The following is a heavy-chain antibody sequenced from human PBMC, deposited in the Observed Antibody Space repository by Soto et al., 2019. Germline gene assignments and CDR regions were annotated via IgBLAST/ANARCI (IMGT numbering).Heavy chain of an antibody. D-gene: IGHD6-19*01. J-gene: IGHJ4*02. Sequence: QVQLRESGPGLVKPSETLSLTCTVSGGSITSFYWSGVRQPPGKGLERIGYIYYNGNTNYNPSLKSRVTISVDTSKNQFSLNLSSVTAADTAVYYCTRGSSGWFPRPLDYWGQGTLVTVSS. CDR2: IYYNGNT. CDR3: TRGSSGWFPRPLDY. V-gene: IGHV4-59*01. CDR1: GGSITSFY.